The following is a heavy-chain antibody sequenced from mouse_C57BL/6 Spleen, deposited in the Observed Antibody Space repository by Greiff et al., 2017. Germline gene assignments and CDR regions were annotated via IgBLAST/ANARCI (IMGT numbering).Heavy chain of an antibody. CDR3: ARHEGDYYDYDRYYFDY. D-gene: IGHD2-4*01. Sequence: VKLQQSGAELVKPGASVKLSCKASGYTFTEYTIHWVKQRSGQGLEWIGWFYPGSGSIKYNEKFKDKATLTADKSSSTVYMELSRLTSEDSAVYFCARHEGDYYDYDRYYFDYWGQGTTLTVSS. CDR1: GYTFTEYT. J-gene: IGHJ2*01. V-gene: IGHV1-62-2*01. CDR2: FYPGSGSI.